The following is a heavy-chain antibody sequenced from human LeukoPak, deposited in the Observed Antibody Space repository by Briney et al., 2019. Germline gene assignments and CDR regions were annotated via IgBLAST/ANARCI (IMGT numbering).Heavy chain of an antibody. V-gene: IGHV4-39*01. Sequence: SETLSLICTVSGGSISSSSNYWGWVRQPPGKGLEWIGSMYYSGSYNPSLESRVTISVDTSKNEFSLKLGSVTAADTAVYYCARYIVASMREQWGQGTLVTVSS. J-gene: IGHJ4*02. CDR2: MYYSG. CDR1: GGSISSSSNY. CDR3: ARYIVASMREQ. D-gene: IGHD5-12*01.